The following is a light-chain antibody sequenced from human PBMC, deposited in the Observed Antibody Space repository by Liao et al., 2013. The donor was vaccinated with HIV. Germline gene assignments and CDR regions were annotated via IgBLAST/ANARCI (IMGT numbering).Light chain of an antibody. CDR2: QST. Sequence: SYELLQPPSVSVSPGQTAKITCSGDNLGDKYVCWYHHRPGQSPVLIMYQSTRRPSGIPERFSGSSSGNTATLTVSGTQALDEGDYYCQVWDASAAYDVVFGGGTKLTVL. CDR3: QVWDASAAYDVV. J-gene: IGLJ2*01. CDR1: NLGDKY. V-gene: IGLV3-1*01.